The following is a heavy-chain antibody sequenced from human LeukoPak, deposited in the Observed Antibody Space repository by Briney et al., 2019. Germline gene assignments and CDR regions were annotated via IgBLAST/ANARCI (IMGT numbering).Heavy chain of an antibody. CDR3: ARDRTRYCSGGSCYSYYGMDV. V-gene: IGHV3-21*01. D-gene: IGHD2-15*01. J-gene: IGHJ6*02. CDR2: ISSSSSYI. CDR1: GFTFSSYN. Sequence: GGSLRLSCAASGFTFSSYNMMWVPRAPGKGLEWVSSISSSSSYIYYADSVKGRFTISRDNAKNSLYLQMNSLRAEDTAVYYCARDRTRYCSGGSCYSYYGMDVWGQGTSVTVSS.